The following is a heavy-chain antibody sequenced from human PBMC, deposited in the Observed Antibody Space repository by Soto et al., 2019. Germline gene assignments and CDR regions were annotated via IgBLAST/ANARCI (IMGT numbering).Heavy chain of an antibody. CDR2: IIPIFGTA. Sequence: SVKVSCKASGGTFSSYAISWVRQAPGQGLEWMGGIIPIFGTANYAQKFQGRVTISADKSISTAYLQWSSLKVSDTAMYYCARLPTDTTFGAYYGMDVWGQGTTVTVSS. J-gene: IGHJ6*02. V-gene: IGHV1-69*06. CDR3: ARLPTDTTFGAYYGMDV. D-gene: IGHD4-4*01. CDR1: GGTFSSYA.